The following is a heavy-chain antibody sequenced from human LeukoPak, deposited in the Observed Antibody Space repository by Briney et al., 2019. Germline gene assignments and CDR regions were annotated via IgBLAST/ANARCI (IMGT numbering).Heavy chain of an antibody. D-gene: IGHD1-26*01. J-gene: IGHJ5*02. CDR2: IYHSGST. Sequence: PSETLSLTCNVSGGSISGYYWSWIRQPPGKGLEWIGYIYHSGSTNYSPSLKSRVTISIDTSKNQFSLKLRSVNAADTAVYYCTRREFNSGDWFDPWGQGTLVTVSS. CDR1: GGSISGYY. V-gene: IGHV4-59*08. CDR3: TRREFNSGDWFDP.